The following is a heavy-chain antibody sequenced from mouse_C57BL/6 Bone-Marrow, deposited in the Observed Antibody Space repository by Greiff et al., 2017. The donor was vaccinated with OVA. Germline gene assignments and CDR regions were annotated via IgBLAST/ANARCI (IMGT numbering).Heavy chain of an antibody. Sequence: QVQLQQSGAELVRPGASVTLSCKASGYTFTDYEMHWVKQTPVHGLEWIGAIDPETGGTAYNQKFKGKAILTADKSSSTAYMELRSLTSEDSAVYYCTRRGDYDGYYFDDWGQGTTLTVSS. CDR1: GYTFTDYE. CDR3: TRRGDYDGYYFDD. D-gene: IGHD2-4*01. CDR2: IDPETGGT. V-gene: IGHV1-15*01. J-gene: IGHJ2*01.